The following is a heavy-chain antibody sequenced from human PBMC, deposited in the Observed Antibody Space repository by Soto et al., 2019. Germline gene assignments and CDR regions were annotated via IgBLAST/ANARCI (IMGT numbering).Heavy chain of an antibody. CDR3: ATRLAVSGFDF. CDR2: TKQDGSEK. Sequence: GGSLRLSCTASGFTFSSYWMSWVRQAPGKGLEWVANTKQDGSEKYYVDSVKGRFTISRDNAKNSLYLHMNSLRAEDTAVYYCATRLAVSGFDFWGQGTLVTVSS. D-gene: IGHD6-19*01. CDR1: GFTFSSYW. J-gene: IGHJ4*02. V-gene: IGHV3-7*01.